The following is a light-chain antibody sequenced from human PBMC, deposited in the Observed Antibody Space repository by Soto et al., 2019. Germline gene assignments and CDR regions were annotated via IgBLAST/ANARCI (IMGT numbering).Light chain of an antibody. J-gene: IGKJ2*01. CDR1: QSLLYSSNTNNY. V-gene: IGKV4-1*01. Sequence: DIVMTQTPDSLAVSLGEVATIHCKSNQSLLYSSNTNNYLAGYQHQPGQPPKLLIYWASLRESGVPDQLSVGGYGTDFTLTINGRQAEGVAVYYWQSYDSVPDPFVQGTTLE. CDR2: WAS. CDR3: QSYDSVPDP.